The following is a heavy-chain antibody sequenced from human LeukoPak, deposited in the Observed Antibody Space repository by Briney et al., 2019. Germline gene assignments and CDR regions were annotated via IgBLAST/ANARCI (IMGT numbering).Heavy chain of an antibody. J-gene: IGHJ1*01. V-gene: IGHV3-23*01. CDR1: GFTFSSYA. CDR3: AKARYYDSSGLGQH. D-gene: IGHD3-22*01. Sequence: GGSLRLSCAASGFTFSSYAMSWVRQAPGKGLGWVSAISGSGGSTYYADSVKGRFTISRDNSKNTLYLQMNSLRAEDTAVYYCAKARYYDSSGLGQHWGQGTLVTVSS. CDR2: ISGSGGST.